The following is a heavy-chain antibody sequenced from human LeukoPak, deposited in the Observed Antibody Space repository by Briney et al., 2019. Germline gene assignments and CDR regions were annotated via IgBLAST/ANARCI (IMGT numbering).Heavy chain of an antibody. D-gene: IGHD3-22*01. Sequence: PSETLSLTCTVSGGSISSGDYYWSWIRQPPGKGLEWIGYIYYSGSTYYNPSLKSRVTISVDTSKNQFSLKLSSVTAADTAVYYCARSDSSGYRLDALDIWGQGTMVTVSS. CDR3: ARSDSSGYRLDALDI. J-gene: IGHJ3*02. V-gene: IGHV4-30-4*01. CDR1: GGSISSGDYY. CDR2: IYYSGST.